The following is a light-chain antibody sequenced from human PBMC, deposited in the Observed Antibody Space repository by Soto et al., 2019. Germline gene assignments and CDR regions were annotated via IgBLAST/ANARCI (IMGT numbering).Light chain of an antibody. CDR3: QQSYSTPRT. J-gene: IGKJ1*01. Sequence: DIQMTQSPSTLSASIGDRVVITCRASESISSWLAWYQQKPGKAPKLLIYDVSSLESGVPSRFSGSGSGTDFTLTISSLQPEDFATYYCQQSYSTPRTFGQGTKVDIK. CDR1: ESISSW. CDR2: DVS. V-gene: IGKV1-39*01.